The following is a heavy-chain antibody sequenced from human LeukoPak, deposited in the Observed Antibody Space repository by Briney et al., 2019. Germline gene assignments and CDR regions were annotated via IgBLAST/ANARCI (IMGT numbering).Heavy chain of an antibody. V-gene: IGHV3-30*02. CDR2: IRYDGGDK. CDR1: GFTFNNYD. CDR3: AKNRGGHNYADAFEF. J-gene: IGHJ3*01. D-gene: IGHD5-24*01. Sequence: GGSLRLSCAASGFTFNNYDMHWVRQTPGKGLEWVAVIRYDGGDKYYVDSVKGRFTISRDNSRNTLYLQMNSLTAEYTAVYYCAKNRGGHNYADAFEFWGQGTMVRVYS.